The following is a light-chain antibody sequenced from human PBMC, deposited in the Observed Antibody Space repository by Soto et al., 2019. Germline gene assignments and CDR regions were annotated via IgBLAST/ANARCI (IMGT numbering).Light chain of an antibody. J-gene: IGKJ5*01. CDR3: QQAYSFPIT. CDR1: QDIAAY. CDR2: AAS. Sequence: DIQVTQSPSSVSASVGGRVTITCRASQDIAAYLAWYQHKPGRAPELLIHAASSLQSGVPSRFSGSGSGTDFTLTINSLQPENFATYYCQQAYSFPITFGQGTRLRL. V-gene: IGKV1D-12*01.